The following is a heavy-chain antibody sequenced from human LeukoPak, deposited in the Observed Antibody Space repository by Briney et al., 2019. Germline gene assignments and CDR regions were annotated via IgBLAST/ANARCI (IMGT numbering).Heavy chain of an antibody. CDR2: ISYDGSNK. CDR1: GFTFSSYA. CDR3: ARGSTVVTDPLDY. J-gene: IGHJ4*02. D-gene: IGHD4-23*01. V-gene: IGHV3-30*01. Sequence: PGGSLRLSCAASGFTFSSYAMHWVRQAPGKGLEWVAVISYDGSNKYYADSVKGRFTISGDNSKNTLYLQMNSLRAEDTAVYYCARGSTVVTDPLDYWGQGTLVTVSS.